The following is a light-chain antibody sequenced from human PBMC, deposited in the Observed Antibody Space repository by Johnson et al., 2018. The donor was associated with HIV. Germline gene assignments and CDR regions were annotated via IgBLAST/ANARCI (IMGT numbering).Light chain of an antibody. J-gene: IGLJ1*01. Sequence: QSVLTQPPSVSAAPGQTVTISCSGSSSNVGSSFVSWYRQVPGTAPKLLIYDNNKRPSGIPGRFSGSKSGTSATLDITGLQTGDEADYYCGAWESSLNTCVFGTGTKVTVL. CDR2: DNN. CDR3: GAWESSLNTCV. V-gene: IGLV1-51*01. CDR1: SSNVGSSF.